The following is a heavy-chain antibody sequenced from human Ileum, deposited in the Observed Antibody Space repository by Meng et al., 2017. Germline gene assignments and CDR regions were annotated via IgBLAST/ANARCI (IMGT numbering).Heavy chain of an antibody. V-gene: IGHV1-3*01. Sequence: QVQLCQCGDEVKKPGASVKVSCKASGNTFTSYAIHWVRQAPGQRLEWMGWINGGNGKTKYSQKFQGRVTITRDTSASTAYMELSSLRSEDTAVYYCARDVVVPAALTVRIDYWGQGTLVTVSS. CDR2: INGGNGKT. D-gene: IGHD2-2*01. J-gene: IGHJ4*02. CDR3: ARDVVVPAALTVRIDY. CDR1: GNTFTSYA.